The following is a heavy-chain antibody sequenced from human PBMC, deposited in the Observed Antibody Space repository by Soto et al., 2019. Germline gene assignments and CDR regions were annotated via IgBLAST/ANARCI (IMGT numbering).Heavy chain of an antibody. CDR1: GGTFSSYA. Sequence: GASVKVSCKASGGTFSSYAISWVRQAPAQGLEWMGGIIPISGTANYAQKFQGRVTISADKSTSTGYMELSSLKCEDTAVYYCARGSYYDSCGYYYFDFSGQGTMVTVSS. D-gene: IGHD3-22*01. CDR3: ARGSYYDSCGYYYFDF. J-gene: IGHJ4*02. V-gene: IGHV1-69*06. CDR2: IIPISGTA.